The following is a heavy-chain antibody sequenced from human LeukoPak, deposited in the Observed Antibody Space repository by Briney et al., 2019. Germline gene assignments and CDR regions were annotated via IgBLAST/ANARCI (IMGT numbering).Heavy chain of an antibody. CDR2: IYYSGST. J-gene: IGHJ4*02. CDR1: GGSIGSSSYY. Sequence: SETLSLTCTVSGGSIGSSSYYWGWIRQPPGKGLEWIGSIYYSGSTYYNPSLKSRVTISVDTSKNQFSLKLSSVTAADTAVYYCARHQWSQIDYWGQGTLVTVSS. CDR3: ARHQWSQIDY. D-gene: IGHD2-8*01. V-gene: IGHV4-39*01.